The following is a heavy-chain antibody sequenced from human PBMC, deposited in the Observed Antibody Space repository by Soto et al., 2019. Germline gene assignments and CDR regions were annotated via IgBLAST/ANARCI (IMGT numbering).Heavy chain of an antibody. D-gene: IGHD6-13*01. V-gene: IGHV1-18*01. J-gene: IGHJ4*02. CDR1: GYTFTSYG. CDR2: ISAYNGNT. CDR3: ARGSSSWCEKFFLAPLFLSLYFDY. Sequence: ASVKVSCKASGYTFTSYGISWVRQAPGQGLEWMGWISAYNGNTNYAQKLQGRVTMTTDTSTSTAYMELRSLRSDDTAVYYCARGSSSWCEKFFLAPLFLSLYFDYWGQGTLVTVSS.